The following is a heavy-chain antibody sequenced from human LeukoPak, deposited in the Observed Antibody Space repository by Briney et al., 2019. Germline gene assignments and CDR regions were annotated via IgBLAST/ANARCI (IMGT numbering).Heavy chain of an antibody. V-gene: IGHV3-23*01. D-gene: IGHD3-10*01. CDR3: AKRGVVIRVILVGFHKEAYYFDS. Sequence: GGSLRLSCAVSGITLSNYGMIWVRQAPGKGLEWVAVISGSGGSTNYADSVRGRFTISRDNRKNTLYLQMNSLRAEDTAVYFCAKRGVVIRVILVGFHKEAYYFDSWGQGALVTVSS. J-gene: IGHJ4*02. CDR2: ISGSGGST. CDR1: GITLSNYG.